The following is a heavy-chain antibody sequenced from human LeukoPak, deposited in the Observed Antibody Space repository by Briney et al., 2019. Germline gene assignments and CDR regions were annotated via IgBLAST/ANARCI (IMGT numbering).Heavy chain of an antibody. CDR3: ARLAIYYFDY. D-gene: IGHD3-3*02. CDR2: IYYSGST. J-gene: IGHJ4*02. Sequence: PSETLSLTCTVSGGSISSSNYYWGWLRQPPGKGLEWIGSIYYSGSTYYNPSLKSRVTISVDTSKNQFSLKLSSVTAADTAVYYCARLAIYYFDYWGQGTLVTVSS. CDR1: GGSISSSNYY. V-gene: IGHV4-39*01.